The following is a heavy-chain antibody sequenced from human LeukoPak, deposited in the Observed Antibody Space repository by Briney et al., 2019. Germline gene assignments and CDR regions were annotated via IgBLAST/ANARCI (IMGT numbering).Heavy chain of an antibody. V-gene: IGHV3-23*01. Sequence: GGSLRLSCAASGFTFTSYAMSWIRQAPGKGLEWVSAISGGGEDTYYPDSVKGRFTISRDNSKNTLYLQMNSLRAEDTAIYYCAKPRAMTTGVGRYFDLWGRGALVTVSS. D-gene: IGHD1-1*01. CDR2: ISGGGEDT. J-gene: IGHJ2*01. CDR3: AKPRAMTTGVGRYFDL. CDR1: GFTFTSYA.